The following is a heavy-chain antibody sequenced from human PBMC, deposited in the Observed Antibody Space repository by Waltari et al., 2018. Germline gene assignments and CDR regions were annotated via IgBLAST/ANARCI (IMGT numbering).Heavy chain of an antibody. J-gene: IGHJ4*02. CDR1: GYTCTGYY. V-gene: IGHV1-2*06. D-gene: IGHD2-2*01. Sequence: QVQLVQSGAEVKKPGASVKVSCKASGYTCTGYYMHWVRQALGQGLEWMGLSNPNSGGTNYAQKFQGSVTMTRDTSISTAYMELSRLRSDDTAVYYCARGGCSSTSCYFEVGVFYWGQGTLVTVSS. CDR3: ARGGCSSTSCYFEVGVFY. CDR2: SNPNSGGT.